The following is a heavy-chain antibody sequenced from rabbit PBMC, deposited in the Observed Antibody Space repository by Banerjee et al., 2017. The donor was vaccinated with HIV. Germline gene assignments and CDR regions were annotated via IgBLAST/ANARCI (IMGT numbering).Heavy chain of an antibody. CDR2: IYAGSSDST. CDR3: ARDLAGVIGWNFNL. CDR1: GFSFSSSYY. Sequence: QEQLEESGGGLVKPEGSLTLTCKASGFSFSSSYYMCWVRQAPGKGLEWIACIYAGSSDSTASASWAKGRFTISKTSSTTVTLQMTSLTAADTATYFCARDLAGVIGWNFNLWGPGTLVTVS. V-gene: IGHV1S45*01. J-gene: IGHJ4*01. D-gene: IGHD4-1*01.